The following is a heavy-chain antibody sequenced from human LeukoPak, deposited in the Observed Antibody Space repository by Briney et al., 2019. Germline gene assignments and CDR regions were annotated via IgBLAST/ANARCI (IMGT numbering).Heavy chain of an antibody. CDR3: ATGGLRSYLYYFDY. Sequence: ASVKVSCKVSGYTLTELSMHWVRQAPGKGLEWMGGFDPEDGETIYAQKFQGRVTMTEDTSTDTAYMELSSLRSEDTAVYYCATGGLRSYLYYFDYWGQGTLVTVSS. CDR2: FDPEDGET. V-gene: IGHV1-24*01. J-gene: IGHJ4*02. D-gene: IGHD1-26*01. CDR1: GYTLTELS.